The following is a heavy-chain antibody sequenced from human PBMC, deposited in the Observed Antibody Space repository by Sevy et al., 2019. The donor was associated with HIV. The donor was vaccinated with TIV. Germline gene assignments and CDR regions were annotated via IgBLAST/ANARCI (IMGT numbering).Heavy chain of an antibody. CDR2: ISSSSNFV. J-gene: IGHJ6*02. Sequence: GGSLRLSCTASGFHFSSYDMNWVRQAPGQGLEWISSISSSSNFVYQADSVKGRFTISRDNAKNSLFLQMNSLTVEDTAVYYCARDRGVPRTRGSYQYGMDVWGQGTTVTVSS. CDR3: ARDRGVPRTRGSYQYGMDV. D-gene: IGHD3-16*01. CDR1: GFHFSSYD. V-gene: IGHV3-21*06.